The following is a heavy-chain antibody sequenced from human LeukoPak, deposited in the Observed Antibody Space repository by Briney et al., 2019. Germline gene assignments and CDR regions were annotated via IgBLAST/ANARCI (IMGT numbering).Heavy chain of an antibody. D-gene: IGHD2-8*01. V-gene: IGHV3-23*01. J-gene: IGHJ4*02. CDR1: GFTFSSYA. CDR2: ISGSGGST. Sequence: PGGSLRLSCAASGFTFSSYARSWVRQAPGKGLEWFSAISGSGGSTYYADSGKGRFTSSRDNSKNTMELQMNSLRAEDKAVYYCAKDTVVLMVYGTSDYWGQGTLVTVSS. CDR3: AKDTVVLMVYGTSDY.